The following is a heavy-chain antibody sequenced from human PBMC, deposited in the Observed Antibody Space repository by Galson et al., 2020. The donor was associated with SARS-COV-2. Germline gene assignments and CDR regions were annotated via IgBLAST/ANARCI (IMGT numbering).Heavy chain of an antibody. D-gene: IGHD3-10*01. CDR2: IDDAGTRT. CDR1: GLTINIFW. J-gene: IGHJ4*02. CDR3: GTAGDY. Sequence: TGGSLRLSCRAYGLTINIFWMSWVRQSPGKGLEWVANIDDAGTRTYYVDSVRGRFTISRDNAKNSLYLEMNNLRVDDSAVYYCGTAGDYWGQGTLVTVSS. V-gene: IGHV3-7*05.